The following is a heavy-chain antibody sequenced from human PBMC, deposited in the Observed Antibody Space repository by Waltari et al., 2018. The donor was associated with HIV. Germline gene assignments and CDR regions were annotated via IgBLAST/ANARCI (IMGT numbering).Heavy chain of an antibody. Sequence: EVQLVESGGGLVKPGGSLRLSCAASGFTFSSYSMNWVRQAPGKGLEWVSSISSSRSYIYYADSVKGRFTIARDNAKNSLYLQMNSLRAEDTAVYYGARDRDGDAFDYWGQGTLVTVSS. CDR3: ARDRDGDAFDY. V-gene: IGHV3-21*01. D-gene: IGHD4-17*01. CDR2: ISSSRSYI. CDR1: GFTFSSYS. J-gene: IGHJ4*02.